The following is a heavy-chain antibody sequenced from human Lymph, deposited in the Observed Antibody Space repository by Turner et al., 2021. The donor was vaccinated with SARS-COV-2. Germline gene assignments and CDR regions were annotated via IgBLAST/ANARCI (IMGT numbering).Heavy chain of an antibody. CDR2: ISPILAIA. Sequence: QVQLVQSGAEVKKPGPSVKVSCNASEGTFSSCAITWVRQTPGQGLEWMGGISPILAIANYAQKFQGRVTINADKSTSTAYMELSSLRSEDTAVYYCARDSPYCSSTSCYDPWGQGTLVTVSS. D-gene: IGHD2-2*01. CDR3: ARDSPYCSSTSCYDP. V-gene: IGHV1-69*10. CDR1: EGTFSSCA. J-gene: IGHJ5*02.